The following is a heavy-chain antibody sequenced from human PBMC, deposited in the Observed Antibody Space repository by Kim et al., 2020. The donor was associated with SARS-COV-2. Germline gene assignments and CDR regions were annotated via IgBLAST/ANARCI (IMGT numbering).Heavy chain of an antibody. CDR3: ARDRQIAAAGKCHYGMDV. Sequence: GGSLRLSCAVSGFTFSRYWMSWVRQAPGKGLEWVANIKQDGSEKYYVDSVKGRFTISRDNAKNSLYLQMNSLRAEDTDVYYCARDRQIAAAGKCHYGMDVWGQGTTVTVSS. V-gene: IGHV3-7*03. D-gene: IGHD6-13*01. CDR2: IKQDGSEK. J-gene: IGHJ6*02. CDR1: GFTFSRYW.